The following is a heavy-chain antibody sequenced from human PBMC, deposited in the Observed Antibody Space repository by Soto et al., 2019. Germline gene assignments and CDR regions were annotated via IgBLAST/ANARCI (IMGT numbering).Heavy chain of an antibody. CDR1: GLSFFNYG. V-gene: IGHV3-30*03. CDR3: GQAGGSELRYFDWPEVGV. J-gene: IGHJ4*02. CDR2: VTYDSSQK. D-gene: IGHD3-9*01. Sequence: QVYLVESGGGVVQPGTSLRLSCTASGLSFFNYGFAWIRQAPGKGLEWVAVVTYDSSQKYYADSVKGRFTISRDNSKNTVYLQMDSLQHNDSALYYCGQAGGSELRYFDWPEVGVWGQGTLVTVSS.